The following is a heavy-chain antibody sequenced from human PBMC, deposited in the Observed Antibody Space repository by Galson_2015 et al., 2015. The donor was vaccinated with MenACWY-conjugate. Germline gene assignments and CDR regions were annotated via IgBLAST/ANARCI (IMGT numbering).Heavy chain of an antibody. V-gene: IGHV3-21*01. Sequence: SLRLSCAASGFTFSSYSMNWVRQAPGKGLEWVSPISSSSSYIYYADSVKGRFTISRDNAKNSLYLQMNSLRAEDTAVYYCASHGSKEYWGQGTLVTVSS. D-gene: IGHD4/OR15-4a*01. J-gene: IGHJ4*02. CDR3: ASHGSKEY. CDR2: ISSSSSYI. CDR1: GFTFSSYS.